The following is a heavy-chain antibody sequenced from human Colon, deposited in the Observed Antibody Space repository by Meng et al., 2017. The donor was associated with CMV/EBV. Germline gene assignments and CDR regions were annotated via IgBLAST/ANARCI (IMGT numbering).Heavy chain of an antibody. V-gene: IGHV1-18*01. D-gene: IGHD5-24*01. J-gene: IGHJ5*02. CDR1: GYTFTSYG. Sequence: QVQLVQSGAEVKEPGASVKVSCKASGYTFTSYGITWVRQAPGQGLEWLGWISAYNGNTNYAERFEGRVTMTTDTDTSTVFMELRSLTSDDTAEYYCARGEGYYDRWGQGTLVTVSS. CDR2: ISAYNGNT. CDR3: ARGEGYYDR.